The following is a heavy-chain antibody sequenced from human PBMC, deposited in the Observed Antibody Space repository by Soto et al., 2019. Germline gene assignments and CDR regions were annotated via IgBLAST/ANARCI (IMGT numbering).Heavy chain of an antibody. V-gene: IGHV1-46*01. J-gene: IGHJ4*02. CDR3: ASLLGVDTLREY. CDR1: GYSFTSYF. CDR2: IDPDGGST. Sequence: ASVKVSCKASGYSFTSYFMHWERQAPGQGPEWMGIIDPDGGSTSYAQKFQGRVTMTTDTSTSTVYVELSSLRSEDTAVYYCASLLGVDTLREYWGQGNMVTVSS. D-gene: IGHD3-3*01.